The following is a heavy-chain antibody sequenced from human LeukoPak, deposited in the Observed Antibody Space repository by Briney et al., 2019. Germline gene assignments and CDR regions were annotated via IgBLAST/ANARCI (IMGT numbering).Heavy chain of an antibody. CDR1: GYIFANYY. Sequence: ASVRVSCKASGYIFANYYLHWVRQAPGQGLEWMGGINFSGGITRYAQNLEGRVTMTRDTSTTTFYMELSSLRYEDTAVYYCARELSGGYFDYWGQGTLVTVS. J-gene: IGHJ4*02. V-gene: IGHV1-46*04. D-gene: IGHD7-27*01. CDR3: ARELSGGYFDY. CDR2: INFSGGIT.